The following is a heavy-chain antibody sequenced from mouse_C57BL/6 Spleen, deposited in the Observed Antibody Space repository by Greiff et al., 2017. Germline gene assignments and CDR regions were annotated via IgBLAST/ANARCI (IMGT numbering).Heavy chain of an antibody. Sequence: QVQLKQSGPGLVQPSQSLSITCTVSGFSFTSYGVHWVRQSPGKGLEWLGVIWSGGSTDYNAAFISRLSISKDNSKSQVFFKMNSLQADDTAIYYCARGGLYDYDVDYAMDYWGQGTSVTVSS. CDR3: ARGGLYDYDVDYAMDY. V-gene: IGHV2-2*01. CDR2: IWSGGST. CDR1: GFSFTSYG. J-gene: IGHJ4*01. D-gene: IGHD2-4*01.